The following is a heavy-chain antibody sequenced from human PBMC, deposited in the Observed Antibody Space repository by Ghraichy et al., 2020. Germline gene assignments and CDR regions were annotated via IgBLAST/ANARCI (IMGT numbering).Heavy chain of an antibody. CDR3: ARDKGDFWSGYDAFDI. D-gene: IGHD3-3*01. V-gene: IGHV3-53*01. Sequence: LSLTCAASGFTVSSNYMSWVRQAPGKGLEWVSVIYSGGSTYYADSVKGRFTISRDNSKNTLYLQMNSLRAEDTAVYYCARDKGDFWSGYDAFDIWGQGTMVTVSS. CDR1: GFTVSSNY. CDR2: IYSGGST. J-gene: IGHJ3*02.